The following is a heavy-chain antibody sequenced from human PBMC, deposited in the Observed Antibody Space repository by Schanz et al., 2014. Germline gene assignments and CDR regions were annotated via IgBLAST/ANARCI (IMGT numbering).Heavy chain of an antibody. CDR2: ISSLGNYI. V-gene: IGHV3-21*04. J-gene: IGHJ6*02. CDR1: GFTFSDYA. D-gene: IGHD6-19*01. Sequence: EVQLAESGGCLVKPGGSLRLSCAPSGFTFSDYAMNWVRQAPGKGLEWVASISSLGNYIYYADSMKGRFTISRDNAKNSLYLQINSLRPEDTAVFYCAREADYYYGMDVWGQGTTVTVSS. CDR3: AREADYYYGMDV.